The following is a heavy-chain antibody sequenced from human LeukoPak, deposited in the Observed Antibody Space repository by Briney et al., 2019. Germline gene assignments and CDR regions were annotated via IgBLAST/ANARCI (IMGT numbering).Heavy chain of an antibody. CDR2: ISSSSSYI. J-gene: IGHJ3*02. CDR3: ARVVHDYGDYDAFDI. V-gene: IGHV3-21*01. D-gene: IGHD4-17*01. Sequence: GGSLRLSCAASGFTFSSYSMNWVRQAPGKGLEWVSSISSSSSYIYYADSVKGRFTISRDNAKNSLYLQMNSLRAEDTAVYYCARVVHDYGDYDAFDIWGQGTMVTVSS. CDR1: GFTFSSYS.